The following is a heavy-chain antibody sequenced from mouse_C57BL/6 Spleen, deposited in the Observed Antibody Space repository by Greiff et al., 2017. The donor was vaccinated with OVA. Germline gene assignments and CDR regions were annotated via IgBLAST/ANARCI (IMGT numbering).Heavy chain of an antibody. J-gene: IGHJ3*01. CDR2: INPSTGGT. CDR3: AREGPYSNYAWFAY. V-gene: IGHV1-42*01. Sequence: VQLKESGPELVKPGASVKISCKASGYSFTGYYMNWVKQSPEKSLEWIGEINPSTGGTTYNQKFKAKATLTVDKSSSTAYMQLKSLTSEDSAVYYCAREGPYSNYAWFAYWGQGTLVTVSA. CDR1: GYSFTGYY. D-gene: IGHD2-5*01.